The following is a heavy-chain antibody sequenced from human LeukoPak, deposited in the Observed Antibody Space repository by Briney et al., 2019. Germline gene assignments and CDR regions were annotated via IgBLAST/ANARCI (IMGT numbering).Heavy chain of an antibody. V-gene: IGHV2-70*01. D-gene: IGHD3-10*01. CDR1: GFSLSPSEMC. Sequence: SGPTLVNPTQTLTLTCTFSGFSLSPSEMCVGWIRQPPGKALECLALIDWDDDKYYSTSLKTRLTIYKDTSKSQVVLTMTNMDPVDTATYYCARSLKGGSGSYYRPNDYWGQGTLVTVSS. CDR3: ARSLKGGSGSYYRPNDY. CDR2: IDWDDDK. J-gene: IGHJ4*02.